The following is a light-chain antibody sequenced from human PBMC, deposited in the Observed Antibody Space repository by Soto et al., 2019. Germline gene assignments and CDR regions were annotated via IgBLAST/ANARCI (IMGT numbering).Light chain of an antibody. V-gene: IGLV1-40*01. CDR3: QSYDSSLSGSGV. CDR2: GNS. Sequence: QSVLTQPPSVSGAPVQRVTISCTGSSSNIGAGYDVHWYQQLPGTAPKLLIYGNSNRPSGVPDRFSGSKSGTSASLAITGLQAEDEADYYCQSYDSSLSGSGVFGTGTKVTVL. CDR1: SSNIGAGYD. J-gene: IGLJ1*01.